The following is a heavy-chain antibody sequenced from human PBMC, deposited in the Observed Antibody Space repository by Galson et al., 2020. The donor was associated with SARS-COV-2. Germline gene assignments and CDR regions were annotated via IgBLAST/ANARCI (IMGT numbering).Heavy chain of an antibody. V-gene: IGHV3-30*04. CDR3: ARGGEWELPYYFDY. D-gene: IGHD1-26*01. Sequence: GALRLSCAASGFTFSNYVMHWVRQAPGKGPEWVAVISSDGSNSFYADSLKGRFTISRDNSKSTLYLQMNSLRAEDTAVYYCARGGEWELPYYFDYWGQGTLVTVSS. J-gene: IGHJ4*02. CDR2: ISSDGSNS. CDR1: GFTFSNYV.